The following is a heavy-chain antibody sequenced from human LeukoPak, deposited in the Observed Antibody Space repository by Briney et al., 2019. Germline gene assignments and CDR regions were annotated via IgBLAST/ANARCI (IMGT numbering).Heavy chain of an antibody. V-gene: IGHV4-38-2*02. Sequence: PSETLSLTCTVSGYSISSGYYWGWIRQPPGKGLEWIGSIYHSGSTYYNPSLKSRVTISVDTSKNQFSLKLSSVTAADTAVYYCARVGVVYAKYYFDYWGQGTLVTVSS. CDR1: GYSISSGYY. CDR2: IYHSGST. CDR3: ARVGVVYAKYYFDY. D-gene: IGHD2-8*02. J-gene: IGHJ4*02.